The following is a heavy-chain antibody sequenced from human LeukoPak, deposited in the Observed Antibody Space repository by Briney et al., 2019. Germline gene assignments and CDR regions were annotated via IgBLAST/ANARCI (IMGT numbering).Heavy chain of an antibody. Sequence: PSETLSLTCTVSGGSISSSYFYWGWIRQPPGKGLEWVSSISSSGSYIKYADSVKGRFTISRDNAKNSLYLQMNSLRAEDTAVYYCARVESGGTSWGQGTLVTVSS. V-gene: IGHV3-11*06. D-gene: IGHD2-15*01. CDR3: ARVESGGTS. CDR1: GGSISSSY. CDR2: ISSSGSYI. J-gene: IGHJ5*02.